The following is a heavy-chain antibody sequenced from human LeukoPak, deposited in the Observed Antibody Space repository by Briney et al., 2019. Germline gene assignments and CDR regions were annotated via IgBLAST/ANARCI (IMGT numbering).Heavy chain of an antibody. J-gene: IGHJ4*02. Sequence: PGGSLRLSCAASGFTFSDYYTSWIRQAPGKGVEWVSYIGNSGSPIYYADSVKGRFTISRDNAKNSLYLQMNSLRAEDTAVYYCVRGPSDSSLPGYWGQGTLVAVSS. CDR2: IGNSGSPI. V-gene: IGHV3-11*01. CDR1: GFTFSDYY. D-gene: IGHD3-22*01. CDR3: VRGPSDSSLPGY.